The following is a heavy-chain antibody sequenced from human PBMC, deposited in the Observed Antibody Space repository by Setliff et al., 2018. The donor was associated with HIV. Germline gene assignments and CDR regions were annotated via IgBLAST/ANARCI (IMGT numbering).Heavy chain of an antibody. CDR1: GFTFSSYS. D-gene: IGHD3-16*02. J-gene: IGHJ3*02. Sequence: PGGSLRLSCAASGFTFSSYSMNWVRQAPGKGLEWVSYISSSSSTIYYADSVKGRFTISRDNAKNSLYLQMNSLRAEDTAVYYCARARGFGGVIGDAFDIWGQGTMVTVSS. CDR2: ISSSSSTI. V-gene: IGHV3-48*01. CDR3: ARARGFGGVIGDAFDI.